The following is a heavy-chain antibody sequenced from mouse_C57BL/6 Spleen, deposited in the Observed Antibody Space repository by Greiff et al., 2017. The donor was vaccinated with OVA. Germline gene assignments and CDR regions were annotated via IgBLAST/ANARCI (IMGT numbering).Heavy chain of an antibody. V-gene: IGHV1-19*01. CDR1: GYTFTDYY. CDR2: INPYNGGT. Sequence: VQLQQSGPVLVKPGASVKMSCKASGYTFTDYYMNWVKQSHGKSLEWIGVINPYNGGTSYNQKFKGKATLTVDKSSSTAYMELNSLASEYSAVYDCARGGDRLYYFDYWGQGTTLTVSS. J-gene: IGHJ2*01. CDR3: ARGGDRLYYFDY. D-gene: IGHD3-3*01.